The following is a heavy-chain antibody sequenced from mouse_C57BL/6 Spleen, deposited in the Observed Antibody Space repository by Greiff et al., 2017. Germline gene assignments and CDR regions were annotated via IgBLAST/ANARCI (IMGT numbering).Heavy chain of an antibody. Sequence: QVQLQQSGAELVRPGTSVKVSCKASGYAFTNYLIEWVKQRPGQGLEWIGVINPGSGGTNYNEKFKGKATLTADKSSSTAYMQLSSLTSEDSAVYFCARSNYLDYWGQGTTLTVSS. CDR2: INPGSGGT. V-gene: IGHV1-54*01. CDR1: GYAFTNYL. CDR3: ARSNYLDY. J-gene: IGHJ2*01.